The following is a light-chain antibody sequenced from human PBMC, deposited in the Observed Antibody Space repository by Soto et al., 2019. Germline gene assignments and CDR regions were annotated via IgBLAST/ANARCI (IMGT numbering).Light chain of an antibody. V-gene: IGKV3-20*01. CDR1: QSVSGSY. J-gene: IGKJ1*01. Sequence: EIVLTQSPGTLSLSPGERATLSCRASQSVSGSYLAWYQQKPGQAPRLLIYGASIRATGIPDRFSGSGSGXXXXXXXXXXXXXDSAXYYXQQYGSLPRTFGQGTKVEIK. CDR2: GAS. CDR3: QQYGSLPRT.